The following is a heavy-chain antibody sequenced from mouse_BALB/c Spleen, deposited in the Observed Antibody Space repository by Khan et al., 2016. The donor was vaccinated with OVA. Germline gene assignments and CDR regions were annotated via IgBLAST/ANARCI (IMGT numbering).Heavy chain of an antibody. CDR2: IDPENGND. Sequence: EVQLQESGAELVRPGALVKLSCKASGFNIKDYYIHWVKQRPEQGLEWIGWIDPENGNDIYDPKFQGKASITADTSYNTAYLQLNSLTSEDTAVYYCDRSGYEAWFAYWGQGTLVSVSA. J-gene: IGHJ3*01. V-gene: IGHV14-1*02. CDR1: GFNIKDYY. CDR3: DRSGYEAWFAY. D-gene: IGHD3-1*01.